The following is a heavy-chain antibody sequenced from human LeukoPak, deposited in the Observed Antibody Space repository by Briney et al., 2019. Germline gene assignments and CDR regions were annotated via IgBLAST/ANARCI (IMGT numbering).Heavy chain of an antibody. V-gene: IGHV4-61*02. Sequence: SETLSLTCTVSGGSISSSSFYWGWIRQPAGKGLEWIGRIYTSGSTNYNPSLKSRVTMSVDTSKNQFSLKLSSVTAADTAVYYCARDSWLVLGYWGQGTLVTVSS. CDR2: IYTSGST. CDR1: GGSISSSSFY. CDR3: ARDSWLVLGY. J-gene: IGHJ4*02. D-gene: IGHD6-19*01.